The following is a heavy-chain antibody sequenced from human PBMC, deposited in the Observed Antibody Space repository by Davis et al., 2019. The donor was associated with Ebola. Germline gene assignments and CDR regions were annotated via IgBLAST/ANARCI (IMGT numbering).Heavy chain of an antibody. V-gene: IGHV1-18*04. Sequence: AASVKVSCKASGYTFTKFYMHWVRQAPGQGLEWMGWISAYNGNTNYAQKLQGRVTMTTDTSTSTAYMELRSLRSDDTAVYYCARGYCSGGSCYSADYWGQGTLVTVSS. CDR1: GYTFTKFY. J-gene: IGHJ4*02. CDR2: ISAYNGNT. D-gene: IGHD2-15*01. CDR3: ARGYCSGGSCYSADY.